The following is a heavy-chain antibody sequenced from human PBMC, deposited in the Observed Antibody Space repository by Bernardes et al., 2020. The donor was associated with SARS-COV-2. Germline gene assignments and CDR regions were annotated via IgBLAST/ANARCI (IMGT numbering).Heavy chain of an antibody. J-gene: IGHJ4*02. CDR3: ARDDGGGWAY. CDR2: ISSSSTI. D-gene: IGHD6-19*01. Sequence: GGSLRLSCAASGFTFSNAWMSWVRQAPGKGLEWVSYISSSSTIYYADSVKGRFTISRDNAKNSLYLQMNSLRDEDTAVYYCARDDGGGWAYWGQGTLVTVSS. CDR1: GFTFSNAW. V-gene: IGHV3-48*02.